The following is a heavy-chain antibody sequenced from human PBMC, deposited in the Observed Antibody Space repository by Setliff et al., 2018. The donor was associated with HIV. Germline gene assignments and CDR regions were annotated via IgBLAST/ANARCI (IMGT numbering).Heavy chain of an antibody. CDR2: IYTSGST. Sequence: SLTCNVSGGSISGYFWTWIRQLAGKGLEWIGRIYTSGSTNYNPSLKSRLSMSIDTSKNHFSLRLTSVTAADTAVYYCARDLPELTGRSFDPWGQGIQVTVSS. J-gene: IGHJ5*02. CDR3: ARDLPELTGRSFDP. CDR1: GGSISGYF. V-gene: IGHV4-4*07. D-gene: IGHD7-27*01.